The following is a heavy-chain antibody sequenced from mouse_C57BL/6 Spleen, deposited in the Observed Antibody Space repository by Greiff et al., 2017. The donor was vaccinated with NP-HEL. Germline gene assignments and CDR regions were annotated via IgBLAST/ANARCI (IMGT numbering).Heavy chain of an antibody. CDR3: TRLRQRGYAMDY. V-gene: IGHV14-4*01. CDR1: GFNIKDDY. J-gene: IGHJ4*01. Sequence: VQLKQSGAELVRPGASVKLSCTASGFNIKDDYMHWVKQRPEQGLEWIGWIDPENGDTEYASKFQGTATITADTSSNTAYLQLSSLTSEDTAVYYWTRLRQRGYAMDYWGQGTSVTVSS. CDR2: IDPENGDT. D-gene: IGHD2-2*01.